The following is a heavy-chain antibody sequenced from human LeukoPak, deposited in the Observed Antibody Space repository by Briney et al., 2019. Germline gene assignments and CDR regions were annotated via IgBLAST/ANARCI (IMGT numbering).Heavy chain of an antibody. Sequence: GGSLRLSCAASGFTFSAYGTHWVRQAPGKGLQWVAAISYDGSNKYYADSVKGRFSISRDNSKNTLFLQMHSLRAEDTAVYYCAKDRVDTAMGTYYFDYWGQGTLVTVSS. D-gene: IGHD5-18*01. CDR3: AKDRVDTAMGTYYFDY. J-gene: IGHJ4*02. CDR1: GFTFSAYG. CDR2: ISYDGSNK. V-gene: IGHV3-30*18.